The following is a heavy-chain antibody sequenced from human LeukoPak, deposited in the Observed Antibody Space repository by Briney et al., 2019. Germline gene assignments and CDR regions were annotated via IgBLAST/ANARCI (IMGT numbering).Heavy chain of an antibody. CDR1: GFTFVDYA. CDR3: AKDKRPDQYYMDV. V-gene: IGHV3-9*01. Sequence: GGSLRLSSVASGFTFVDYAMHWVRQAPGKGLEWVSGISWNSGSMAYADSVKGRFTISRDNAKNSLYLQMNSLRAEDTALYYCAKDKRPDQYYMDVWGKGTTVTVSS. CDR2: ISWNSGSM. J-gene: IGHJ6*03. D-gene: IGHD1-1*01.